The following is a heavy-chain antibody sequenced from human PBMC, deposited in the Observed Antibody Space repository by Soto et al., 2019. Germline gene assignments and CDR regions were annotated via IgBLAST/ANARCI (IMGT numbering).Heavy chain of an antibody. CDR3: AREVKDYYYYSMDV. V-gene: IGHV3-21*01. Sequence: EVQLVEPGGGLVKPGGSLRLSCAASGFTFSSDSMNWVRQAPGKGLEWVSSISSSSSHIYYADSVKGRFTISRDNAPNSMHLQMNSLSAEDSAVYYCAREVKDYYYYSMDVWGRGTTVTVSS. CDR1: GFTFSSDS. CDR2: ISSSSSHI. J-gene: IGHJ6*02.